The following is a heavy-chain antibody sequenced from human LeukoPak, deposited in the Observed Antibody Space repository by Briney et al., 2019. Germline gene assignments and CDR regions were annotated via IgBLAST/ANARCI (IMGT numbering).Heavy chain of an antibody. V-gene: IGHV3-23*01. D-gene: IGHD6-19*01. CDR1: GFTFSALA. CDR3: AKDLSYTSGASDH. Sequence: GGSLRLSCAASGFTFSALAMTWVRQARGQGLERVSTITDDGYNTYSADSVKGRITFSRDNSKNTLSLQLRSLRAEDTAVYYCAKDLSYTSGASDHWGQGTLVTVSS. J-gene: IGHJ4*02. CDR2: ITDDGYNT.